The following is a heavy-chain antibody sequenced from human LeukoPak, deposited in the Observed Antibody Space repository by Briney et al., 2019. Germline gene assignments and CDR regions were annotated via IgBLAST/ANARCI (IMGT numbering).Heavy chain of an antibody. D-gene: IGHD6-13*01. CDR1: GFTFSSYW. CDR2: IKQDGSEK. CDR3: ARVVNSSSFDY. J-gene: IGHJ4*02. Sequence: GWSLRLSCAASGFTFSSYWMSWVRQAPGKGLEWVANIKQDGSEKYYVDSVKGRFTISRDNAKNSLYLQMNSLRAEDTAVYYCARVVNSSSFDYWGQGTLVTVSS. V-gene: IGHV3-7*01.